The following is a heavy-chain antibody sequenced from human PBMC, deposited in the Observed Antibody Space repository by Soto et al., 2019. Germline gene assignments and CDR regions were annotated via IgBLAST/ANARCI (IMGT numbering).Heavy chain of an antibody. D-gene: IGHD3-16*01. CDR1: GYSFTNND. J-gene: IGHJ5*02. Sequence: ASEQVSDKASGYSFTNNDVRRLLQATGQGLEWMGCINPGSGNTGYAQNFQGRVTMTRDISIATAYLELSSLRSDDTAIYYCARMATFGSLNWFDPWGQGTLVTVSS. V-gene: IGHV1-8*01. CDR3: ARMATFGSLNWFDP. CDR2: INPGSGNT.